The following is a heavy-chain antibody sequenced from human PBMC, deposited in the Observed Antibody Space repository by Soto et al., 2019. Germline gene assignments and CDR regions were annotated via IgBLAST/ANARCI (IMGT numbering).Heavy chain of an antibody. CDR3: ARATGTLRSRNCDY. CDR2: IYHTGST. D-gene: IGHD1-1*01. Sequence: SETLSLTCSVSGGSISTVGHYWTWVRQPPGKGLEWIGSIYHTGSTYYSKSLRSRLTMSVDTSKSQFSLRLSSVTAADTAVYYCARATGTLRSRNCDYWGQGSLVTVSS. CDR1: GGSISTVGHY. J-gene: IGHJ4*02. V-gene: IGHV4-31*03.